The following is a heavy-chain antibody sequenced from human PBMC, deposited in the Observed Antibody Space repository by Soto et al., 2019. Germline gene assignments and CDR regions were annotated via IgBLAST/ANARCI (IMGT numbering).Heavy chain of an antibody. CDR1: GGSISSYY. D-gene: IGHD2-15*01. J-gene: IGHJ4*02. CDR3: ARERGVVTPFYYFDY. CDR2: IYYSGST. V-gene: IGHV4-59*01. Sequence: QVQLQESGPGLVKPSETLSLTCTVSGGSISSYYWSWIRQPPGKGLEWIGYIYYSGSTNYNPSLKSRVTISVDTSKNQSSLKLSSVTAADTAVYYGARERGVVTPFYYFDYWGQGTLVTVSS.